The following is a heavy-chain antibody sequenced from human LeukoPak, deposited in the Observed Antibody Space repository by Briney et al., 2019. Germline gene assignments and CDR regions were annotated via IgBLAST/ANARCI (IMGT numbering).Heavy chain of an antibody. J-gene: IGHJ6*04. CDR2: ISSSSSYI. V-gene: IGHV3-21*01. D-gene: IGHD3-10*02. Sequence: GGSLRLSCAASGFTFSRHSINWVRQAPGKGLEWVSSISSSSSYIYYADSVKGRFTISRDNAKNSLYLQMNSLRAEDTAVYYCAELGITMIGGVWGKGATVTISS. CDR3: AELGITMIGGV. CDR1: GFTFSRHS.